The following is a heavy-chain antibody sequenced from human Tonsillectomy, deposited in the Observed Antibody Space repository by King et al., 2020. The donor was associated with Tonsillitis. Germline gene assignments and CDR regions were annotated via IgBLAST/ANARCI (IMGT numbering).Heavy chain of an antibody. J-gene: IGHJ4*02. Sequence: VQLVESGAEVKKPGASVKVSCKASGYTFTTFYLHWVRQAPGQGLEWMGLINPTNGITSYAQRFRGRLAVTRDTSPTTVYMELSSLSPEDPALYFCARERNYCSDTSCYGSDYWGQGTLITVSS. D-gene: IGHD2-2*01. CDR2: INPTNGIT. CDR1: GYTFTTFY. V-gene: IGHV1-46*03. CDR3: ARERNYCSDTSCYGSDY.